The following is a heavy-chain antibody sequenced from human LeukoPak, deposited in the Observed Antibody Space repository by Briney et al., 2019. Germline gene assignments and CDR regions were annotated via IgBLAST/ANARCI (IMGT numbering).Heavy chain of an antibody. CDR1: GFTFSSYA. V-gene: IGHV3-23*01. CDR3: AGGIAVAGMYYYGMDV. D-gene: IGHD6-19*01. Sequence: PGGSLRLSCAASGFTFSSYAMSWVRQAPGKGLEWVSAISGSGGSTYYADSVKGRFTISRDNSKNTLYLQMNSLRVEDTAVYYCAGGIAVAGMYYYGMDVWGQGTTVTVSS. J-gene: IGHJ6*02. CDR2: ISGSGGST.